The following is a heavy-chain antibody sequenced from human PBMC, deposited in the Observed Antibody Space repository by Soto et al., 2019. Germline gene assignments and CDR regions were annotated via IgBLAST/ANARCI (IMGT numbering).Heavy chain of an antibody. D-gene: IGHD3-3*01. CDR3: ARGSLQAYDFWSGYYGLFDY. J-gene: IGHJ4*02. CDR2: INPSGGST. Sequence: GASVKVSCKASGYTFTGYYMHWVRQAPGQGLEWMGIINPSGGSTSYAQKFQGRVTMTRDTSTSTVYMELSSLRSEDTAVYYCARGSLQAYDFWSGYYGLFDYWGQGTLVTVSS. V-gene: IGHV1-46*01. CDR1: GYTFTGYY.